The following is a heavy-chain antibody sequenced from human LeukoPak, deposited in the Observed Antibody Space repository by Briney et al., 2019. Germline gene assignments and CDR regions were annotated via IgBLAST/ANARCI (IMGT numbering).Heavy chain of an antibody. CDR3: GTYDSSGYNAFDI. D-gene: IGHD3-22*01. J-gene: IGHJ3*02. CDR2: IYSGGST. Sequence: GRSLRLSCAASGFTFSSYAMRWVRQAPGKGLEWVSVIYSGGSTYYADSVKGRFTISRDNSKNTLYLQMNSLRAEDTAAYYCGTYDSSGYNAFDIWGQGTMVTVSS. CDR1: GFTFSSYA. V-gene: IGHV3-66*02.